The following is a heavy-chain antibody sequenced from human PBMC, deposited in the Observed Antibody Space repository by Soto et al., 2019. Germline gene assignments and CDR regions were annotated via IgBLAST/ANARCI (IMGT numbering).Heavy chain of an antibody. CDR1: GFVFRVYW. CDR3: ARSRRQWFGGTLSYYFDF. J-gene: IGHJ4*01. D-gene: IGHD3-10*01. Sequence: EVQLVESGGGLVQPGGSLRLSCAASGFVFRVYWMSWVRQAPGKGLEWVANIKEDESEANYVDSVKGRFAVSRDKDTNSLYLQLNSLTPEDTAVYYCARSRRQWFGGTLSYYFDFWGHGTLVTVSS. V-gene: IGHV3-7*01. CDR2: IKEDESEA.